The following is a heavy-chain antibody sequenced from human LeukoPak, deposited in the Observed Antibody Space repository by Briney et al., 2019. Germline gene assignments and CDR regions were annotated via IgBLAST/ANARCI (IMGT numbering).Heavy chain of an antibody. CDR1: EFSFNGYA. CDR3: TKDLMTGFSSGWYLAY. CDR2: TGGSDDKT. V-gene: IGHV3-23*01. Sequence: PGGSLRLSCEGSEFSFNGYAMSWVRQAPGKGLEWVAVTGGSDDKTHYADSVKGRFSISRDTSENRIFLQMNSLRPDDSALYYCTKDLMTGFSSGWYLAYWGQGTLVTVSS. D-gene: IGHD6-19*01. J-gene: IGHJ4*02.